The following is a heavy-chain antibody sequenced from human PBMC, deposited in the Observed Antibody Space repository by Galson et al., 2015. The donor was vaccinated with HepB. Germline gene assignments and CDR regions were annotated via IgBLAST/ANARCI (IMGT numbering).Heavy chain of an antibody. CDR3: ARVWVRPSQAPAAIMGWNWFDP. CDR2: INHSGST. Sequence: ETLSLTCAVYGGSFSGYYWSWIRQPPGKGLEWIGEINHSGSTNYNPSLKSRVTISVDTSKNQFSLKLSSVTAADTAVYYCARVWVRPSQAPAAIMGWNWFDPWGQGTLVTVSS. CDR1: GGSFSGYY. D-gene: IGHD2-2*02. V-gene: IGHV4-34*01. J-gene: IGHJ5*02.